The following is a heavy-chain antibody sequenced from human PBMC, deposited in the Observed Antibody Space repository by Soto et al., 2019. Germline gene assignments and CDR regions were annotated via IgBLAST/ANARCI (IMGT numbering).Heavy chain of an antibody. CDR3: ARAYGAGSFDF. D-gene: IGHD3-10*01. CDR1: GYTFRSYD. V-gene: IGHV1-8*01. Sequence: QVQLVQSGAEVKKPGASVKVSCTGSGYTFRSYDIHWVRQATGQGLEWMGWVNPNTGNTGYAQKFQGRVIMTRDMSKSSAYMEVNSLTSEDTAIYYCARAYGAGSFDFWGQGTLVSVSS. CDR2: VNPNTGNT. J-gene: IGHJ5*01.